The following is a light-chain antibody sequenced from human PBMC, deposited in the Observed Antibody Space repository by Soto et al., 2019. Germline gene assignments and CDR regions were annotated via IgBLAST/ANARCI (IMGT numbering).Light chain of an antibody. CDR3: SSYTSKSSIYV. CDR1: SSDVGRYNF. V-gene: IGLV2-14*01. J-gene: IGLJ1*01. Sequence: QSALTQPASGSGSPGQSITISCTGTSSDVGRYNFVSWYQQHPDKAPKLMIYEVSNRPSGISYRFSGSKSGNTASLTIFGLQAEDEADYYCSSYTSKSSIYVFATGTKVIVL. CDR2: EVS.